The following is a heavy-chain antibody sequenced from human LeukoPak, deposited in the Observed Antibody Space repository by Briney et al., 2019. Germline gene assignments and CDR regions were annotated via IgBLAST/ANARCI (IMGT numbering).Heavy chain of an antibody. CDR2: ISYDGSNK. CDR3: AKDVRALNNYGSGSSGFY. CDR1: GFTFSSYG. Sequence: GGSLRLSCAASGFTFSSYGMHWVRQAPGKGQEWVAVISYDGSNKYYADPVKGRFTISRDNSKNTLYLQMNSLRVEDTAVYYCAKDVRALNNYGSGSSGFYWGQGTLVTVSS. D-gene: IGHD3-10*01. V-gene: IGHV3-30*18. J-gene: IGHJ4*02.